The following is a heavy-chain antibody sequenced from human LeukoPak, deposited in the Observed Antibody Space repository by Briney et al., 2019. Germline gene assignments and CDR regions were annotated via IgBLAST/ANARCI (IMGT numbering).Heavy chain of an antibody. CDR2: IYHSGTT. V-gene: IGHV4-28*03. Sequence: SDTLSLTCADSGYSITSSSWWGWIRQPPGKGLEWIGYIYHSGTTYYNPSLQSRVTMSVDTSKNQFSLKLSSVTAVDTAVYYCARDRVRGNSNPFFDYWGQGTLVTVSS. J-gene: IGHJ4*02. D-gene: IGHD4-11*01. CDR3: ARDRVRGNSNPFFDY. CDR1: GYSITSSSW.